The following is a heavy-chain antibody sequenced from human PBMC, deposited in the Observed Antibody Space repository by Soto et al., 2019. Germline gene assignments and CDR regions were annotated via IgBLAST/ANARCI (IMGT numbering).Heavy chain of an antibody. CDR3: ARDYYDSSGPPA. D-gene: IGHD3-22*01. CDR2: INHSGST. CDR1: GGSFSGYY. Sequence: SETLSLTYAVFGGSFSGYYWSWIRQPPGKGLEWIGEINHSGSTNYNPSLKSRVTISVDTSKNQFSLKLSSVTAADTAVYYCARDYYDSSGPPAWGQGTLVTVSS. J-gene: IGHJ5*02. V-gene: IGHV4-34*01.